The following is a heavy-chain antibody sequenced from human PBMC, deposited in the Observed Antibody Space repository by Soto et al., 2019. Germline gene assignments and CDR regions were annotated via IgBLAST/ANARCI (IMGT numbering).Heavy chain of an antibody. D-gene: IGHD3-22*01. CDR1: GFTVSSNY. CDR2: IYSGGST. Sequence: EVQLVESGGGLVQPGGSLRLSCAASGFTVSSNYMSWVRQAPGKGLEWVSVIYSGGSTYYAASVKGRFTISRDNSKNTLYLQMNSLRAEDTAVYYCARMGDSSGYSGWFDPWGQATLVTVSS. CDR3: ARMGDSSGYSGWFDP. V-gene: IGHV3-66*01. J-gene: IGHJ5*02.